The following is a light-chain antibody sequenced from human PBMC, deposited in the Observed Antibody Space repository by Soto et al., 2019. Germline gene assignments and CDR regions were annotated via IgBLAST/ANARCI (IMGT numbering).Light chain of an antibody. CDR3: QQSSSTPRT. J-gene: IGKJ1*01. Sequence: DIQMTQSPSSLSASVGDRVIITCRASQSINNNLNWYQQKSGKAPKLVIYAASSSHSGVPSRFSGSASGTDFTLTISSLQPEDSATYYCQQSSSTPRTFGQGTKVQI. V-gene: IGKV1-39*01. CDR2: AAS. CDR1: QSINNN.